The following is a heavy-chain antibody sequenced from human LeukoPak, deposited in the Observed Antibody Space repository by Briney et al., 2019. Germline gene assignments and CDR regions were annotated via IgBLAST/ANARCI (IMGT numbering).Heavy chain of an antibody. D-gene: IGHD3-16*01. CDR3: ARSTGGEDY. J-gene: IGHJ4*02. Sequence: GASVKVSCKASGYSFTNYGISWVRQAPGQGLEWMGWISRHNGDTNYAQKFQGRVTITTDESTSTAYMELSSLRSEDTAVYYCARSTGGEDYWGQGTLVTVSS. V-gene: IGHV1-18*01. CDR2: ISRHNGDT. CDR1: GYSFTNYG.